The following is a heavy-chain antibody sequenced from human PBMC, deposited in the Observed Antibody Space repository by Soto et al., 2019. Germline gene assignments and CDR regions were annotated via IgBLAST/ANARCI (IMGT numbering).Heavy chain of an antibody. D-gene: IGHD2-15*01. CDR1: GGSISSYY. CDR2: IFYRGSP. Sequence: QVQLQESGPGLVKPSETLSPTCPVSGGSISSYYGSWIRKPPGKGLEWMGYIFYRGSPNYNPSLKSRVTISVDTSKNQFSLKLSSVTAADTAVYYCARAWGRVFDYWGQGTLVTVSS. V-gene: IGHV4-59*01. CDR3: ARAWGRVFDY. J-gene: IGHJ4*02.